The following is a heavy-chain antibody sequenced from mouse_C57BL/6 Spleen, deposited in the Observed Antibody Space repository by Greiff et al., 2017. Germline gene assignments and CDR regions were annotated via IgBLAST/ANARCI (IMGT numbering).Heavy chain of an antibody. CDR1: GYTFTSYC. J-gene: IGHJ4*01. D-gene: IGHD1-1*01. CDR3: AKRGSSSMDD. CDR2: IDPSDSYT. V-gene: IGHV1-50*01. Sequence: QVQLQQSGAELVKPGASVKLSCKASGYTFTSYCMQWVKQRPGQGLEWIGEIDPSDSYTNYNQKFKGKATLTVDTSSSTAYMQLSSLTSEDSAVYYWAKRGSSSMDDWGQGTSGTVSS.